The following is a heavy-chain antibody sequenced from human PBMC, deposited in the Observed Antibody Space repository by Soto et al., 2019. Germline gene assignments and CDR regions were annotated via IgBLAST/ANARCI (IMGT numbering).Heavy chain of an antibody. CDR2: VSGGGTST. Sequence: EVQLVESGGDFVQPGGSLRLSCAGYGFSFGGYAMSWVRQAPGKGLEWISGVSGGGTSTYYAGSVKGRFTISSDSSVVYLQMNSLRADDTAVYYCAKWGGYYAYYSEMDVWGRGTTVTVSS. V-gene: IGHV3-23*04. CDR3: AKWGGYYAYYSEMDV. J-gene: IGHJ6*02. D-gene: IGHD1-26*01. CDR1: GFSFGGYA.